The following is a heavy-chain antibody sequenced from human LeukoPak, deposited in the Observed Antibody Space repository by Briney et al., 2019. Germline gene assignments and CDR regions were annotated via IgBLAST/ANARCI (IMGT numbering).Heavy chain of an antibody. J-gene: IGHJ6*04. CDR2: ISAYNGNT. Sequence: ASVKVSCKASGYTFTSYGISWVRQAPGQGLEWMGWISAYNGNTNYAQKLQGRVTMTTDTSTSTAYMELRSLRSDDTAVYYCARDHTMVRGVNHGMGVWGKGTTVTVSS. CDR3: ARDHTMVRGVNHGMGV. V-gene: IGHV1-18*04. CDR1: GYTFTSYG. D-gene: IGHD3-10*01.